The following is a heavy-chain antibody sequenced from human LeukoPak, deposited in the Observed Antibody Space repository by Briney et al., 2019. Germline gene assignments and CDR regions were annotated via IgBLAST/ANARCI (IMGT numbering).Heavy chain of an antibody. CDR2: IYSYGST. CDR3: ASGYYYDSSAVWGY. D-gene: IGHD3-22*01. CDR1: GFTVSSNY. Sequence: GGSLTLSCAASGFTVSSNYMNWVRQAPGKGLDWVSVIYSYGSTYYADSVKGRFTISRDNSKNTLYLQMNSLRAEDTAVYYCASGYYYDSSAVWGYWGQGTLVTVSS. V-gene: IGHV3-53*01. J-gene: IGHJ4*02.